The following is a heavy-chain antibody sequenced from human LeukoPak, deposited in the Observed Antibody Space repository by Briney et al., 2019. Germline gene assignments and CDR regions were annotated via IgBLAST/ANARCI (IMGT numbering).Heavy chain of an antibody. CDR3: ARVLSVRFGDRNRKYYFDY. Sequence: ASVKVSCKASGYTFTGYYMHWVRQAPGQGLEWMGRINPNSGGTNYAQKFQGRVTMTRDTSISTAYMELSRLRSDDTAVYYCARVLSVRFGDRNRKYYFDYWGQGTLVTVSS. CDR2: INPNSGGT. V-gene: IGHV1-2*06. D-gene: IGHD3-10*01. J-gene: IGHJ4*02. CDR1: GYTFTGYY.